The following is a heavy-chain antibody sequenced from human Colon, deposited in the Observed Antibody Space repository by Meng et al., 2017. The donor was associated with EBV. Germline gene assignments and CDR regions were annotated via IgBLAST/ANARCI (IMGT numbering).Heavy chain of an antibody. D-gene: IGHD3-10*01. CDR1: GDSVATGRYY. Sequence: QVQPKESGPGLVKPSETLSLTCTVSGDSVATGRYYWSWIRQPPGKGLEWIAYIYYIGGTNYNPSLKSRLTISLDTSKNQFSLSLRSVTAADTAVYYCARVSGRSFDPWGQGTLVTVSS. CDR2: IYYIGGT. V-gene: IGHV4-61*01. CDR3: ARVSGRSFDP. J-gene: IGHJ5*02.